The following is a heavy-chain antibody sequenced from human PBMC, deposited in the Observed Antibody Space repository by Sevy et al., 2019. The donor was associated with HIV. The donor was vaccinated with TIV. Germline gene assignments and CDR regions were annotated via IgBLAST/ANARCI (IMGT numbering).Heavy chain of an antibody. D-gene: IGHD4-17*01. CDR2: ISYDGSDK. J-gene: IGHJ6*02. CDR3: ARPRANYVDHYFFYAMDL. Sequence: GGSLRLSCAASGFALSNYYAMHWVRQAPGKGLEWVALISYDGSDKYYADSVKGRFTISRDNFKNTLYLQMNSLTTEDTAVYYCARPRANYVDHYFFYAMDLWGQGTTVTVSS. CDR1: GFALSNYYA. V-gene: IGHV3-30-3*01.